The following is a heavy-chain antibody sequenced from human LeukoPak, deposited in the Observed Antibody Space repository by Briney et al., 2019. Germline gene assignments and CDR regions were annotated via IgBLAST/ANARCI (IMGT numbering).Heavy chain of an antibody. J-gene: IGHJ4*02. CDR1: GFTFSSYW. Sequence: GGSLRLSCAASGFTFSSYWMSWVRQAPGKGLEWVANIKQDGSEKYYVDSVKGRFTISRDNAKNSLYLQMNSLRAEDTAVYYCARDLEGMVRGVPGDWGQGTLVTVSS. CDR2: IKQDGSEK. CDR3: ARDLEGMVRGVPGD. D-gene: IGHD3-10*01. V-gene: IGHV3-7*01.